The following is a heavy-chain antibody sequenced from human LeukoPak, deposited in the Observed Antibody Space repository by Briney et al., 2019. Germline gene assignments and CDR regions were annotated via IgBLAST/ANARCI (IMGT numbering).Heavy chain of an antibody. J-gene: IGHJ4*02. D-gene: IGHD2-21*02. CDR1: GDSLTSNNYF. V-gene: IGHV4-39*01. Sequence: SETLSLTCIESGDSLTSNNYFWGWIRQSPGKGLEWLGSMYYSGVTYYSPSFKSRVTMSLDTSNNQFSLRLNSVTAADTAVYYCARRSFCAGDCLCLDYWGQGILVTVSS. CDR3: ARRSFCAGDCLCLDY. CDR2: MYYSGVT.